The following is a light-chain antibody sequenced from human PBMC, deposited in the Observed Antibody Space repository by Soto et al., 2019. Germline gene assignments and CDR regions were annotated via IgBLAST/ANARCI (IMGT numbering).Light chain of an antibody. J-gene: IGKJ1*01. CDR3: QQYNSYSWT. CDR1: QSVRSN. Sequence: EIVMTQSPATLSVSPGERVTLSCRASQSVRSNLAWYQQKPGQAPRLLIYGASTLQSGVPSRFSGSGSGTEFTLTISSLQPDDFATYYCQQYNSYSWTFGQGTKVDI. V-gene: IGKV3-15*01. CDR2: GAS.